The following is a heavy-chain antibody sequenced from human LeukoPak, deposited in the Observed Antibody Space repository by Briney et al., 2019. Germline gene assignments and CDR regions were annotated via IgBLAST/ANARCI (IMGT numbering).Heavy chain of an antibody. Sequence: SETLSLTSTVSGGSISSYYWSWIRQPPGKGLEWIGYIYYSGSTNCNPSLKSRVTISVDTSKNQFSLKLSSVTAADTAVYYCARGSSSWPFDYWGQGTLVTVSS. CDR3: ARGSSSWPFDY. V-gene: IGHV4-59*01. D-gene: IGHD6-13*01. CDR2: IYYSGST. J-gene: IGHJ4*02. CDR1: GGSISSYY.